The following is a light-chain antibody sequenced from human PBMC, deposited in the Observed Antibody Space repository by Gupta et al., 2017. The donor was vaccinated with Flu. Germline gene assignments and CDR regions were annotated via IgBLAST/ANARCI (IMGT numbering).Light chain of an antibody. CDR3: GTWDSRLRAAV. J-gene: IGLJ3*02. CDR1: SSNIGNNY. Sequence: QSVLTQPPSVSAAPGQKVTISCSGSSSNIGNNYVSWYQQLPGTTPKLLIYDNNKRPSGIPDRFSGSKSGTSATLGITGLQTGDEADDDCGTWDSRLRAAVFGGGTKLTVL. CDR2: DNN. V-gene: IGLV1-51*01.